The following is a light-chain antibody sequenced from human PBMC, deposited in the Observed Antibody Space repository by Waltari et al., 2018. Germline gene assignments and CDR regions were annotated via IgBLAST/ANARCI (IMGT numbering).Light chain of an antibody. J-gene: IGKJ4*01. CDR2: LGS. Sequence: EIVLTQSPLSLPVTPGDPASISCRSSQSLLYSNGYNYLDWYLQKPGQSPQLLIYLGSYRASGVPDRFSGSGSGTDFTLKITRVEAEDVGVYYCMQALQTPLTFGGGTKVEIK. V-gene: IGKV2-28*01. CDR1: QSLLYSNGYNY. CDR3: MQALQTPLT.